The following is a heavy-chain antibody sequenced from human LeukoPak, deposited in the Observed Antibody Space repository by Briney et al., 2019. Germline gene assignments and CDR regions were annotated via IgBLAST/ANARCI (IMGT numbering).Heavy chain of an antibody. D-gene: IGHD3-16*01. CDR3: ARYDWGKYFDY. CDR2: INHSGST. Sequence: SETLSLTCAVYGGSFSGYYWSWIRQPPGKGLEWIGEINHSGSTNYNPSLKSRVTISVDTSKNQFSLKLSSVTAAGTAVYYCARYDWGKYFDYWGQGTLVTVSS. CDR1: GGSFSGYY. V-gene: IGHV4-34*01. J-gene: IGHJ4*02.